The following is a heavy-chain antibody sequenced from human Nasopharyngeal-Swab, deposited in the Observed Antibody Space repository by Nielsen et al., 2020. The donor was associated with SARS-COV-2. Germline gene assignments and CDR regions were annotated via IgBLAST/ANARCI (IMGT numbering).Heavy chain of an antibody. CDR1: GFTFSSYW. Sequence: GESLKISCAASGFTFSSYWMSWVRQAPGKGLEWVANIKQDGSEKYYVDSVKGRFTISRDNAKNSLYLQMNSLRAEDTAVYYCARDLHCSGASCYSYGMDVWGQGTTVTVSS. J-gene: IGHJ6*02. CDR3: ARDLHCSGASCYSYGMDV. CDR2: IKQDGSEK. D-gene: IGHD2-15*01. V-gene: IGHV3-7*01.